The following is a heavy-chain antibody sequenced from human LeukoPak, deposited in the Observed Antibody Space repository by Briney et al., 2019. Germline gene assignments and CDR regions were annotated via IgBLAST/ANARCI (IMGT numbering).Heavy chain of an antibody. D-gene: IGHD6-19*01. Sequence: SETLSLTCTVSGGSITSNTNYWGWIRQPPGKGLEWIGYIYYSGSTNYNPSLKSRVTISVDTSKNQFSLKLSSVTAADTAVYYCARDQGSGWSYFDYWGQGTLVTVSS. V-gene: IGHV4-61*01. CDR2: IYYSGST. CDR1: GGSITSNTNY. CDR3: ARDQGSGWSYFDY. J-gene: IGHJ4*02.